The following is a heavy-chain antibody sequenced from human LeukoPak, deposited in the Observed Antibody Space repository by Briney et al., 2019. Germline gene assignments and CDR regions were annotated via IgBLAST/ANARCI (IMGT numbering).Heavy chain of an antibody. Sequence: SETLSLTCAVSGYSISSGYYWGWIRQPPGKGLEWIGSIYHSGSTYYNPSLKSRVTISVDTSKNHFSLKLSSVIAADAAVYYCARHRGDNSNPRYYFYYMDVWGKGTTVTVSS. CDR3: ARHRGDNSNPRYYFYYMDV. V-gene: IGHV4-38-2*01. CDR2: IYHSGST. CDR1: GYSISSGYY. J-gene: IGHJ6*03. D-gene: IGHD4-11*01.